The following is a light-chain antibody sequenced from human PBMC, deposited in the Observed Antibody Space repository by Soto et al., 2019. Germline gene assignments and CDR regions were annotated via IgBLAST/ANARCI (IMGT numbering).Light chain of an antibody. Sequence: IVLTQSPATLSLSPGERASLSCRASQTLGKDLAWYQERPGQAPRLLIFDASTRATGVPPRFSGSRSGADFTLTIISLDPEEFDLYYCQQRSAWPFTFGGGTSVLI. CDR2: DAS. J-gene: IGKJ4*01. CDR3: QQRSAWPFT. V-gene: IGKV3-11*01. CDR1: QTLGKD.